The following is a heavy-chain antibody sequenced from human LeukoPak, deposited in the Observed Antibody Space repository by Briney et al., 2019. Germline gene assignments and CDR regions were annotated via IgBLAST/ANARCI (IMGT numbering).Heavy chain of an antibody. J-gene: IGHJ4*02. Sequence: PSETLSLTCTVSGGSISSDGHNWDWIRQPPGKGLEYIGSIFRSGETYYTPSLNSRVTISVDRSKNQFSLKLTSVTAAGTPVYYCTRRPKQPGFWSGYVDYWGQGILVTVSS. D-gene: IGHD3-3*01. CDR3: TRRPKQPGFWSGYVDY. CDR2: IFRSGET. CDR1: GGSISSDGHN. V-gene: IGHV4-39*01.